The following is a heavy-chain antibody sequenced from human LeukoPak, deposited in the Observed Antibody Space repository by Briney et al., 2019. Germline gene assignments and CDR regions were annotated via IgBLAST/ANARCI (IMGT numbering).Heavy chain of an antibody. Sequence: GASVKVSCKPSGGTFGSYAVNWVRQAPGQGLEWVGKIVPLLGVPKYARKFQERVTITADKSTSTAYMELSSLTSDDTAVYYCARGDSVLQYWGPGTLVTVSS. V-gene: IGHV1-69*04. CDR2: IVPLLGVP. CDR3: ARGDSVLQY. D-gene: IGHD3-10*02. J-gene: IGHJ4*02. CDR1: GGTFGSYA.